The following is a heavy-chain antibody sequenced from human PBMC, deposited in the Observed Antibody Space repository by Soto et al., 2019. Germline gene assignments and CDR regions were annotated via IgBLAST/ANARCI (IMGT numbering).Heavy chain of an antibody. V-gene: IGHV3-23*01. CDR3: AKRRGAGGHFDY. D-gene: IGHD2-15*01. Sequence: DVQLLESGGGLVQPEGSLRLSCAASGFTFSSYAMGWVRQGPGKGLEWVAVVSIGGSTHYADSVRGRFTISRDKSKKTLSLQMNSLAAEDTAVYFCAKRRGAGGHFDYWGQGALVTVSS. CDR1: GFTFSSYA. J-gene: IGHJ4*02. CDR2: VSIGGST.